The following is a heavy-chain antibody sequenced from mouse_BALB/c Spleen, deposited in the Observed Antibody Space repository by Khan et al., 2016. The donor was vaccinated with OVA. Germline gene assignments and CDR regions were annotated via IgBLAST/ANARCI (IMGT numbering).Heavy chain of an antibody. CDR1: GYTFSSYW. Sequence: QVQLKQSGAELMKPGASVKISCKATGYTFSSYWIEWVKQRPGHGLEWIGEILPGRGYINYNENFKGKATFTADTSSNIAYMQLNSLTSDDSAVYSCARAAGTTYGMDYWGQGTSVTVSS. D-gene: IGHD4-1*01. CDR3: ARAAGTTYGMDY. V-gene: IGHV1-9*01. CDR2: ILPGRGYI. J-gene: IGHJ4*01.